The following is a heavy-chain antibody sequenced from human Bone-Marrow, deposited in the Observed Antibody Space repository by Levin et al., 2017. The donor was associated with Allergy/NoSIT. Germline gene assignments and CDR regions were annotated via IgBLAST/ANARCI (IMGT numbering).Heavy chain of an antibody. CDR2: LNPNTGGT. CDR1: GSTFTIYD. J-gene: IGHJ5*02. CDR3: ARETIAAPPYNWFDT. Sequence: AASVKVSCKASGSTFTIYDIHWVRQAPGQGLEWVGRLNPNTGGTDSAQKFMGRVTMTRDTSTTTAFMELTRLRPDDTAIYYCARETIAAPPYNWFDTWGQGALVTVSS. D-gene: IGHD6-13*01. V-gene: IGHV1-2*06.